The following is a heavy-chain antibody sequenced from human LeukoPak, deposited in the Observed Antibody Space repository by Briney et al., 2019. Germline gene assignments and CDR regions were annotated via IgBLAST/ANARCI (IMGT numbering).Heavy chain of an antibody. CDR1: GFTFSSYD. J-gene: IGHJ4*02. CDR2: IKSKTDGGTT. CDR3: TTDIVVGATRTTDY. V-gene: IGHV3-15*01. Sequence: PGRSLRLSCAASGFTFSSYDMNWVRQAPGKGLECIGRIKSKTDGGTTDYAAPVKGRFTISRDDSKNTLYLQMNSLKTEDTAVYYCTTDIVVGATRTTDYWGQGTLVTASS. D-gene: IGHD1-26*01.